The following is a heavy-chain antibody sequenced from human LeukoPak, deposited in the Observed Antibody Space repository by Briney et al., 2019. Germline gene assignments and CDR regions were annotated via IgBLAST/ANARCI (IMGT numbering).Heavy chain of an antibody. CDR3: ARVYTQEKGYCSAGSCYRGFDS. D-gene: IGHD2-15*01. J-gene: IGHJ4*02. V-gene: IGHV1-18*01. Sequence: EASVKVSCKASGYTFSSDVISWVRQAPGQGLEWMGLINARSINTHYAERLQDRVTMTTDTSTSTAYMELRSLRSDDTAVYYCARVYTQEKGYCSAGSCYRGFDSWGQGTLVTVSS. CDR2: INARSINT. CDR1: GYTFSSDV.